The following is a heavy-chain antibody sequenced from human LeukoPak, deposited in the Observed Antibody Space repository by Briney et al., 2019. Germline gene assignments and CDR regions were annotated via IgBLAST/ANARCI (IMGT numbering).Heavy chain of an antibody. Sequence: PSETLSLTCSLSGDSLTTNSYWWGWIRQYPGKGLEWIASIYSSGNSYYSPSFKTRATISPDTSKNQYSLRLTSVTAADTAIYYGARRGIWDLQIGNWFDPWGQGILGIVSS. CDR2: IYSSGNS. D-gene: IGHD3-16*01. J-gene: IGHJ5*02. CDR1: GDSLTTNSYW. CDR3: ARRGIWDLQIGNWFDP. V-gene: IGHV4-39*01.